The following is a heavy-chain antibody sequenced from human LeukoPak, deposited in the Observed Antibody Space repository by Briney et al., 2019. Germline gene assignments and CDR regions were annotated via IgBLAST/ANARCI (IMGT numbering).Heavy chain of an antibody. CDR2: VDADGGNT. CDR1: GFTFDNYR. J-gene: IGHJ4*02. D-gene: IGHD1-26*01. V-gene: IGHV3-23*01. Sequence: GSLRPSCAASGFTFDNYRMRRVRQAPGEGLEWVSTVDADGGNTYYADSVKGRFTISRDNSKSTLILQMNSLRVEDTALYYCTKRVKYGGTWDHFADWGQGTLVTVSS. CDR3: TKRVKYGGTWDHFAD.